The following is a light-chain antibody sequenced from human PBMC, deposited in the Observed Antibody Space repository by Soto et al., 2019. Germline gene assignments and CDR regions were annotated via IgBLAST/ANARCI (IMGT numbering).Light chain of an antibody. Sequence: EIVMTQSPLSLPATPGEPASISCRSSQSLLNSNGYTYLDWYLQKPGQSPQFLIYLVSNRSSGVPDRFSGSGSGTDFTLKLSRVEAEDVVVYFCMQAAQTPYTFGQGTQLEIK. CDR3: MQAAQTPYT. V-gene: IGKV2-28*01. CDR2: LVS. CDR1: QSLLNSNGYTY. J-gene: IGKJ2*01.